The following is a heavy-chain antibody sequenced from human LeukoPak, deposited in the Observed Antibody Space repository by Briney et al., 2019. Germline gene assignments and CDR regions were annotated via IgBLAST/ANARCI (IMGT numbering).Heavy chain of an antibody. D-gene: IGHD3-10*01. V-gene: IGHV3-23*01. CDR3: AKDFMHYGSGRPYYMDV. J-gene: IGHJ6*03. Sequence: SGGSLRLSCAASGFTLNTYGMSWVRQAPGKGLEWVSGISGSGGATYYADSVKGRFTISRDNSKNTVFLQMNGLRIEDTAMYYCAKDFMHYGSGRPYYMDVWGEGTTVIISS. CDR2: ISGSGGAT. CDR1: GFTLNTYG.